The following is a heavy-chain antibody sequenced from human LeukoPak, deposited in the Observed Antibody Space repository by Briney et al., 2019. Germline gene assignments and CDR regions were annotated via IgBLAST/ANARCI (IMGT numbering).Heavy chain of an antibody. CDR3: AKDPVAAAGHNWFDP. V-gene: IGHV3-23*01. CDR2: ISGSGAST. Sequence: GGSLRLSCAASGFTFSSYAMSWVRQAPGKGLEWVSAISGSGASTYYADSVKGRFTISRDNSKNTLYLQMNSLRAEDTAVYYCAKDPVAAAGHNWFDPWGQGTLVTVSS. J-gene: IGHJ5*02. D-gene: IGHD6-13*01. CDR1: GFTFSSYA.